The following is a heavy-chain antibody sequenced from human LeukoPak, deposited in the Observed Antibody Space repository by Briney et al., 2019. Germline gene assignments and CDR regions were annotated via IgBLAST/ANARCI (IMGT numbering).Heavy chain of an antibody. CDR3: ARQDGAAKFYFDY. V-gene: IGHV5-51*01. J-gene: IGHJ4*02. CDR1: GYSFSTYW. Sequence: GESLKISCKGSGYSFSTYWIAWVRQMPGKGLEWMGVIHPGDSDTRYSPSFQGQVTISADKSVSTAYLQWSSLKASDTAMYYCARQDGAAKFYFDYWGQGTLVTVSS. CDR2: IHPGDSDT. D-gene: IGHD5-24*01.